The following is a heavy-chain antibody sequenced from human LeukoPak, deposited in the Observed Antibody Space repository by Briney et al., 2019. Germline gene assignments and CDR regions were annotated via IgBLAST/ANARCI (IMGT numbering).Heavy chain of an antibody. V-gene: IGHV4-39*01. Sequence: SETLSLTCTVSGGFISSSSYYWGWIRQPPGKGLEWIGSIYYSGSTYYNPSLKSRVTISVDTSKNQFSLKLSSVTAADTAVYYSSSHVWFDPWGQGTLVTVSS. CDR2: IYYSGST. J-gene: IGHJ5*02. CDR1: GGFISSSSYY. CDR3: SSHVWFDP.